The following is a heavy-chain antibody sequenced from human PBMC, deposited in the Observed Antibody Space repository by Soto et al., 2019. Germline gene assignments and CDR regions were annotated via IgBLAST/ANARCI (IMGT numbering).Heavy chain of an antibody. J-gene: IGHJ4*02. CDR3: ARAGYDERIDD. CDR2: IYYSGST. V-gene: IGHV4-59*01. Sequence: SETLSLTCTVSGGSISSYYWSWIRQPPGKGLEWIGYIYYSGSTNYNPSLKSRVTISVDTSKNQFSLKLSSVTAADTAVYYCARAGYDERIDDWGQGTQVTVSS. CDR1: GGSISSYY. D-gene: IGHD6-13*01.